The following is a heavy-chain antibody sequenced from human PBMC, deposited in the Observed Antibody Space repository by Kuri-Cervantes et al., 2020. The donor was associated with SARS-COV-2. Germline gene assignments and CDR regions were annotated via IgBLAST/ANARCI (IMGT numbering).Heavy chain of an antibody. CDR3: ARKPSGSGYNYGMDV. CDR2: IYPGDSDT. Sequence: GESLKISCKGSGYSFTSYWIGWVRQMPGKGLEWMGIIYPGDSDTRYSPSFQGHVTISADKSISTAYLQWSSLKASDTAMYYCARKPSGSGYNYGMDVWGQGTTVTVSS. V-gene: IGHV5-51*01. CDR1: GYSFTSYW. J-gene: IGHJ6*02. D-gene: IGHD3-10*01.